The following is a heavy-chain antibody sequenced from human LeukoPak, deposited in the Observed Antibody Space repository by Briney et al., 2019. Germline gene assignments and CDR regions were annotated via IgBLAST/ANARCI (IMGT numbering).Heavy chain of an antibody. CDR3: ARDKAAGFSADFDY. Sequence: GGSLRLSCTASGFTFSSYSMNWVRQAPGKGLEWVSSISSSSGYIYYADSVKGRFTISRDNAKNSLYLQMNSLRAEDTAVYYCARDKAAGFSADFDYWGQGTLVTVSS. V-gene: IGHV3-21*01. J-gene: IGHJ4*02. CDR1: GFTFSSYS. CDR2: ISSSSGYI. D-gene: IGHD3-10*01.